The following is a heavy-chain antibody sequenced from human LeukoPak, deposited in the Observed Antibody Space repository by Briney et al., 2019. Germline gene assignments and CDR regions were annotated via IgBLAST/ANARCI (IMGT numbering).Heavy chain of an antibody. V-gene: IGHV3-30*03. CDR3: ARDASGSYCIDY. CDR2: ISYDGSKK. J-gene: IGHJ4*02. Sequence: PGGSLRLSCGASGFSFSRNGMHWVRQAPGKGLEWVALISYDGSKKNSADSVKGRFTISRDNSKNTVYLQMNSLRAEDTAVYYCARDASGSYCIDYWGQGTLVTVSS. D-gene: IGHD1-26*01. CDR1: GFSFSRNG.